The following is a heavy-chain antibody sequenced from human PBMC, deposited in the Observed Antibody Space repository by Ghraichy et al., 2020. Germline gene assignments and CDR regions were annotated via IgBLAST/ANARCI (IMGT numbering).Heavy chain of an antibody. CDR2: IYSSGSA. Sequence: SETLSLTCTVSGGSINSYYWSWIRQPAGKGLEWIGRIYSSGSAIYNPSLNSRVTISLDTSKSQFSLKLTSVTAADTAVYYCARDLAAPPYNWFDPWGQGTLVIVSS. V-gene: IGHV4-4*07. J-gene: IGHJ5*02. CDR1: GGSINSYY. CDR3: ARDLAAPPYNWFDP. D-gene: IGHD6-6*01.